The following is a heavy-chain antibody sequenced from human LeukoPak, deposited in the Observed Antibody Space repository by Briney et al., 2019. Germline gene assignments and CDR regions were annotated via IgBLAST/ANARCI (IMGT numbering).Heavy chain of an antibody. CDR2: IYYSGST. CDR3: ASWDLGEFSFYFDY. J-gene: IGHJ4*02. V-gene: IGHV4-39*01. CDR1: GGSISSSSYY. Sequence: PSETLSLTCTVSGGSISSSSYYWGWIRQPPGKGLEWIGSIYYSGSTYYNPSLKSRVTISVDTSKNQFSLKLSSVTAADTAVYYCASWDLGEFSFYFDYWGQGTLVTVSS. D-gene: IGHD3-16*02.